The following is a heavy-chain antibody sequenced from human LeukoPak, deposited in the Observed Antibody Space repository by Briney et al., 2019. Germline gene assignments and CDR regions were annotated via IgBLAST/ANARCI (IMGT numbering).Heavy chain of an antibody. J-gene: IGHJ3*02. CDR2: IYGGGST. CDR1: GFTVSSNY. D-gene: IGHD2-8*01. V-gene: IGHV3-66*01. CDR3: ARAKRNGFDI. Sequence: PGGSLRLSCAASGFTVSSNYMTWVRQAPGKGLEWVSVIYGGGSTYYADSVRGRFTISRDNAKNSLYLQMNSLRAEDTAVYYCARAKRNGFDIWGQGTMVTVPS.